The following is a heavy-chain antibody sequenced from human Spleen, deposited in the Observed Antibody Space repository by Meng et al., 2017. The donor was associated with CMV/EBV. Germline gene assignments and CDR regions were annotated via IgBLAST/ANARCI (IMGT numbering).Heavy chain of an antibody. J-gene: IGHJ5*02. Sequence: GESLKISCAASEFTFSSSWMSWVRQAPGKGLEWVSYISSGGDIIYYADSVKGRFTISRDNAKNSLYLQMNSLRAEDTAVYYCARDVVGYYDSSGYYPGHWFDPWGQGTLVTVSS. CDR3: ARDVVGYYDSSGYYPGHWFDP. CDR1: EFTFSSSW. D-gene: IGHD3-22*01. V-gene: IGHV3-48*04. CDR2: ISSGGDII.